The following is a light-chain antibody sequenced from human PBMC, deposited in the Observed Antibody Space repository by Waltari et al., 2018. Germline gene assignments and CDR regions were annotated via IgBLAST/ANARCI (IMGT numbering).Light chain of an antibody. Sequence: SYVLTQPPSVSVAPGQTARTTCGGNNIGSKSVHWYQQKPGQAHVLVVYDDRDRPSGIPERFSGSNSGNTATLTISRVEAGDEADYYCQVWDSSGDHPDVVFGGGTKLTVL. J-gene: IGLJ2*01. CDR2: DDR. CDR1: NIGSKS. V-gene: IGLV3-21*02. CDR3: QVWDSSGDHPDVV.